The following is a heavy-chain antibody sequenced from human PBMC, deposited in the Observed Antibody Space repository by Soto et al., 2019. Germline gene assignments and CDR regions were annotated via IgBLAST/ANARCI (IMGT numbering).Heavy chain of an antibody. V-gene: IGHV1-2*07. CDR1: GYTFSDNY. CDR2: INPKSGDT. CDR3: ARVHGTGAVCLIVDC. D-gene: IGHD2-8*02. Sequence: QVQLVQSGAEVKKPGASVKVSCKASGYTFSDNYIHWVRQAPGQGLEWMGWINPKSGDTSYSHNLQGRVTVTTDTSTSTAYMELTRMRSDDTAMYFCARVHGTGAVCLIVDCWGQGSLVTVSS. J-gene: IGHJ4*02.